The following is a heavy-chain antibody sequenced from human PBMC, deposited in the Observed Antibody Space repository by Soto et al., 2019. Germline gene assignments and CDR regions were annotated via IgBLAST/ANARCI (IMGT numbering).Heavy chain of an antibody. D-gene: IGHD6-6*01. CDR1: GYTFTIHD. Sequence: ASVKVSCKASGYTFTIHDIHWVRQAPGQGLEWMAGLNPHSGKAAYAQRFQGRLTMTGNASISTAYMELSGLRSEDTAMYYCARVSSIAARRSYDSWGQGTLVTVSS. CDR3: ARVSSIAARRSYDS. CDR2: LNPHSGKA. V-gene: IGHV1-8*01. J-gene: IGHJ4*02.